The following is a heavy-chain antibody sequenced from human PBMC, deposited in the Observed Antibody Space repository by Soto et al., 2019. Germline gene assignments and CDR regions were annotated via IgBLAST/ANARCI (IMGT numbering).Heavy chain of an antibody. D-gene: IGHD2-15*01. V-gene: IGHV3-23*01. Sequence: GGSLKVSCVDSGFTFSSYDMGWVRQGPGKGLEWVAVVSIGGSTHYADSVRGRFTISRDNSKNTLSLQMNSLTAEDTAVYFCAKRRGAGGHFDYWGQGALVTVSS. J-gene: IGHJ4*02. CDR3: AKRRGAGGHFDY. CDR2: VSIGGST. CDR1: GFTFSSYD.